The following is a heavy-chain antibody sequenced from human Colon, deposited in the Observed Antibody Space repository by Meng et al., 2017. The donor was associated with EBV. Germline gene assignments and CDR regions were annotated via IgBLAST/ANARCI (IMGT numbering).Heavy chain of an antibody. V-gene: IGHV4-30-4*01. D-gene: IGHD5-18*01. CDR2: IYYSGSR. CDR3: ARGGYYSFDY. J-gene: IGHJ4*02. CDR1: GDSISSTDYY. Sequence: QVQLQESGPGLVKPSQTLSLTCTVSGDSISSTDYYWSWVRQPPGKGLEWTGYIYYSGSRYYNPSLKSRVTISVDTSKNQFSLKLSSVTAADTAVYYCARGGYYSFDYWGQRTLVTVSS.